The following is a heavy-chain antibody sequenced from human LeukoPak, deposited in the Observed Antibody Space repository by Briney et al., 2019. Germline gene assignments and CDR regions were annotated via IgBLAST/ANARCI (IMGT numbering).Heavy chain of an antibody. J-gene: IGHJ4*02. CDR1: GFTFSSYA. V-gene: IGHV3-48*04. CDR3: ARRRYNWNAIDY. D-gene: IGHD1-20*01. CDR2: ISSSGSTL. Sequence: LPGGSLRLSCAASGFTFSSYAMSWVRQAPGKGLEWVSYISSSGSTLYYADSVKGRITISRDNAKNSLYLQMNSLRAEDTAVYYCARRRYNWNAIDYWGQGTLVTVSS.